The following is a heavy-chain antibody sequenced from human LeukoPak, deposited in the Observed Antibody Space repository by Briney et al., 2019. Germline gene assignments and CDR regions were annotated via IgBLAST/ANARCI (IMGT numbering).Heavy chain of an antibody. CDR2: IWYDGSDK. J-gene: IGHJ3*02. D-gene: IGHD2-2*01. V-gene: IGHV3-33*01. CDR3: ARVGVVPAAIPDGFDI. CDR1: GFTFNTYA. Sequence: GGSLRLSCAASGFTFNTYAMHWVRQAPGKGLEWVAIIWYDGSDKYYADSVRGRFTISRDNSKNTLYLQMNSLRAEDTAVYYCARVGVVPAAIPDGFDIWGQGTMVTVSS.